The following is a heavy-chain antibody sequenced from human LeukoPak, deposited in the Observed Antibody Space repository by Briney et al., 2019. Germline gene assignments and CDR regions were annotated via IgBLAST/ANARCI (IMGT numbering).Heavy chain of an antibody. CDR3: VRHVARAFDI. CDR2: INHSGST. J-gene: IGHJ3*02. CDR1: GFTFTNYA. V-gene: IGHV4-34*01. Sequence: GSLRLSCAASGFTFTNYAMSWVRQTPGKGLEWIGEINHSGSTKYNPSLKSRVTISIDTSKNQLSLKLSSVTAADTAVYSCVRHVARAFDIWGQGTKVTVSS.